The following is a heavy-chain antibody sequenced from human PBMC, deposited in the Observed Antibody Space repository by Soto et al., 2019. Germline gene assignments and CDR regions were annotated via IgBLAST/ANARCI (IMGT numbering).Heavy chain of an antibody. CDR1: GGSISSYY. CDR3: AVGTVAGTLLDY. CDR2: IYYSGST. Sequence: QVQLQESGPGLVKPSETLSLTCTVSGGSISSYYWSWIRQPPGKGLEWIGYIYYSGSTNYNPSLKSRVTTSVDTPKNQFPLKLSSVTAADTAVYYCAVGTVAGTLLDYWGQGTLVTVSS. V-gene: IGHV4-59*01. D-gene: IGHD6-19*01. J-gene: IGHJ4*02.